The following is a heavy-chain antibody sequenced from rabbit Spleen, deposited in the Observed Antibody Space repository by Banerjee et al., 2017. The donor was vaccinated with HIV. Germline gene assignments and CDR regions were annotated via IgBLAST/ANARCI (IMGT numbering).Heavy chain of an antibody. Sequence: QSLEESGGDLVKPGASLTLTCTASGVSFTSNYYMCWVRQAPGKGLEWITYIVTGSGRTNYANWVKGRFTISRDNAQNTVFLQMNSLTAADTATYFCAREDVGGSVSLWGPGTLVTVS. V-gene: IGHV1S40*01. CDR3: AREDVGGSVSL. J-gene: IGHJ6*01. CDR1: GVSFTSNYY. CDR2: IVTGSGRT. D-gene: IGHD1-1*01.